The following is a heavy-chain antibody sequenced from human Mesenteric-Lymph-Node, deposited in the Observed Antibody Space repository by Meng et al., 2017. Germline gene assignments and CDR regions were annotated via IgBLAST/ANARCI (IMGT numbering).Heavy chain of an antibody. V-gene: IGHV4-39*07. D-gene: IGHD3-22*01. Sequence: RQGSGPGRVKPSETLSLSCRVSGGSISTSGFYWGWIRQPPGKGLEWIGNIYSGGRTYYNPSLKSRVTISKDTSNDQFSLRLSSVTAADTAVYFCAREYYDSSGVNWLDPWGQGTLVTVSS. CDR2: IYSGGRT. J-gene: IGHJ5*02. CDR1: GGSISTSGFY. CDR3: AREYYDSSGVNWLDP.